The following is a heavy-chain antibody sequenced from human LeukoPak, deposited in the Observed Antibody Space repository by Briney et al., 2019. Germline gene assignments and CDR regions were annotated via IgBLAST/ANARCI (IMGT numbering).Heavy chain of an antibody. J-gene: IGHJ5*02. D-gene: IGHD2-2*01. CDR3: ATNQDIVVVPPTEFDP. Sequence: GGSLRLSCAASGFTFSSYAMSWVRQAPGKGLEWVSAISGSGGSTYYADSVKGRFTISRDNSKNTLYLQMNSLRAEDTAVYYCATNQDIVVVPPTEFDPWGQGTLVTVSS. CDR1: GFTFSSYA. CDR2: ISGSGGST. V-gene: IGHV3-23*01.